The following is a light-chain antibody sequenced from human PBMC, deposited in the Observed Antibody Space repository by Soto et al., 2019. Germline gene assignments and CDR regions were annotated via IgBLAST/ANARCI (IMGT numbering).Light chain of an antibody. CDR1: TGAVTNGHY. CDR3: LLSYNGPYV. CDR2: DTT. Sequence: QAVVTQEPSLTVSPGATVTLTCGSGTGAVTNGHYPYWFQQKPGQAPQTLIYDTTTRHSRTPARFSGSLLGGKAALTLSGAQPEDEAEYYCLLSYNGPYVFGTGTKVTVL. V-gene: IGLV7-46*01. J-gene: IGLJ1*01.